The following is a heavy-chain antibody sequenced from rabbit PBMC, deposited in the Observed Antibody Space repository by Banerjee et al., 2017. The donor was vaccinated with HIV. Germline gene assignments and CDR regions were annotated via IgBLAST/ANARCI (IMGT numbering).Heavy chain of an antibody. CDR2: IYSGDGRT. D-gene: IGHD1-1*01. Sequence: QSLEESGGDLVKPGASLTLTCKASGIDFSSYYDMCWVRQAPGKGLEWIGTIYSGDGRTYYASWAKGRFTISKTSSTTVTLQTTSLTAADTAIYFCVRDINTSFKLWGPGTLVTVS. CDR3: VRDINTSFKL. J-gene: IGHJ4*01. CDR1: GIDFSSYYD. V-gene: IGHV1S40*01.